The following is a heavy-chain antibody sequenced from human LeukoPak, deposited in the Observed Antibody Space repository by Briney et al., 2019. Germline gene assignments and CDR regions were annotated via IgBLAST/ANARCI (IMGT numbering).Heavy chain of an antibody. CDR2: IYSGGST. Sequence: GGSLRLSCAASGFTVSSNYMSWVRQAPGRGLEWVSVIYSGGSTYYADSVKGRFTISRDNSKNTLYLQMNSLRAEDTAVYYCARDKAVAGSYYYYGMDVWGQGTTVTVSS. CDR1: GFTVSSNY. CDR3: ARDKAVAGSYYYYGMDV. V-gene: IGHV3-66*01. D-gene: IGHD6-19*01. J-gene: IGHJ6*02.